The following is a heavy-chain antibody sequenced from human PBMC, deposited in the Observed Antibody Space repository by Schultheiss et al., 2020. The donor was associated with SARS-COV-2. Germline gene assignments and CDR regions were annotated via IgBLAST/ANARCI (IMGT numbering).Heavy chain of an antibody. D-gene: IGHD1-20*01. J-gene: IGHJ6*02. CDR2: IYPGDSDT. CDR1: GYSFTSYW. CDR3: AIGITGTGRYYYYYYGMDV. V-gene: IGHV5-51*01. Sequence: GESLKISCKGSGYSFTSYWIGWVRQMPGKGLEWMGIIYPGDSDTRYSPSFQGQVTISADKSISTAYLQWSSLKASDTAMYYCAIGITGTGRYYYYYYGMDVWGQGTTVTVSS.